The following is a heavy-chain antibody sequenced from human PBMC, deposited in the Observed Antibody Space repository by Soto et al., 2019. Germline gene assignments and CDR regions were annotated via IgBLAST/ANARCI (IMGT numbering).Heavy chain of an antibody. D-gene: IGHD7-27*01. CDR3: AMVLGHDFDI. CDR1: GDSINNADYY. V-gene: IGHV4-31*03. J-gene: IGHJ3*02. CDR2: IYYSGTT. Sequence: QVQLQESGPGLVKPSQTLSLNCSVSGDSINNADYYWSWIRQHAGQGLEWIGYIYYSGTTYYNPSLKSRVTISMGTSKNQFSPEMSSVTDADTAGADSAMVLGHDFDIRGQGTMVTVSS.